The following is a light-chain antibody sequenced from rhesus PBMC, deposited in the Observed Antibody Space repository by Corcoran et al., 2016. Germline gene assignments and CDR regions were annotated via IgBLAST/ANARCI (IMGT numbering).Light chain of an antibody. Sequence: DIQMTQSPSSLSTSVGDRVTITCRTSENVNKYLNWYQQKPGNAPKLLIYKASTLQSGVPSRFSGSGSGTAYTFTISSLQSEDVATYYCQHNYSIPFTFGPGTKLDIK. CDR1: ENVNKY. J-gene: IGKJ3*01. V-gene: IGKV1-74*01. CDR3: QHNYSIPFT. CDR2: KAS.